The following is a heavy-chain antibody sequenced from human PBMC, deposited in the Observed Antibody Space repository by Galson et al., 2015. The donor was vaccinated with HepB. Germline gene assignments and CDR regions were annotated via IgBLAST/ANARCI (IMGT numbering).Heavy chain of an antibody. V-gene: IGHV3-66*01. CDR1: GFTVSSNY. CDR3: ARGRSGYGSGTLDY. CDR2: IYSGGST. D-gene: IGHD3-10*01. J-gene: IGHJ4*02. Sequence: SLRLSCAASGFTVSSNYMSWVRQAPGKGLEWVSVIYSGGSTYYVDSVKGRFTISRDNSKNTLYLQMNSLRAEDTAVYYCARGRSGYGSGTLDYWGQGTLVTVSS.